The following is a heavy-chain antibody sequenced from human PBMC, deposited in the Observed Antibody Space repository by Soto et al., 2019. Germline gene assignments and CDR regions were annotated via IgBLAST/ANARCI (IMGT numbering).Heavy chain of an antibody. V-gene: IGHV4-30-4*01. J-gene: IGHJ2*01. CDR1: GGSINNDDSY. CDR2: VYYSGSS. D-gene: IGHD3-22*01. CDR3: ARMSYYYDKWYFDL. Sequence: PSETLSLTCSVSGGSINNDDSYWSWLRQTPGKGLQWIGYVYYSGSSDCIPSLKSRLSMSIDKSKNQFTLKLSSVTAADTAIYYCARMSYYYDKWYFDLWGRGTLVTVSS.